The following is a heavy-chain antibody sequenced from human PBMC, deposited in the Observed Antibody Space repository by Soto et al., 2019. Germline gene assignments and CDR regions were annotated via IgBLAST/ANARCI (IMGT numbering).Heavy chain of an antibody. V-gene: IGHV2-5*01. Sequence: QITLKESGPTLVKPTQTLTLTCTFSGLSLTTAGAGVGWIRQPPGKALEWLALIYWNYDTRYSPSLKSRLTIIKDTSKNQVVLRMSNMDPVDTATYYCVHRGYGNYPRDNWFDPWGQGILVIVSS. J-gene: IGHJ5*02. D-gene: IGHD4-17*01. CDR1: GLSLTTAGAG. CDR3: VHRGYGNYPRDNWFDP. CDR2: IYWNYDT.